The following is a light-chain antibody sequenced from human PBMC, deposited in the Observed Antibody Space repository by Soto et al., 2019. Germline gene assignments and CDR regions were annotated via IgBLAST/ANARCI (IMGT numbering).Light chain of an antibody. Sequence: EIVLTQSPSTVPVSPGERVTLSFRASQSVSIDLAWFQQKPGQAPRLLIYGASTRATDIPPSFTGSGSGTEFTLTISSLQSEDIAVYYCQQYNKWPQTFGQGTNVDIK. CDR2: GAS. CDR3: QQYNKWPQT. CDR1: QSVSID. V-gene: IGKV3-15*01. J-gene: IGKJ1*01.